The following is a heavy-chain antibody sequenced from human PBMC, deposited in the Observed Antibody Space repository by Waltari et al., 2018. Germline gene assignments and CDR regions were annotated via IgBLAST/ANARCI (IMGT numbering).Heavy chain of an antibody. D-gene: IGHD1-26*01. CDR1: GFTSSSYQ. CDR3: AKDIGGGYHSNDY. J-gene: IGHJ4*02. V-gene: IGHV3-21*01. CDR2: ISSGSSYI. Sequence: EVQLVESGGGLVKPGGSLRLSCAASGFTSSSYQMNWVRQAPGKGLEWVSSISSGSSYIYYADSVKGRFTISRDNAKNSLYVQMTSLRAEDTAVYYCAKDIGGGYHSNDYWGQGTLVTVSS.